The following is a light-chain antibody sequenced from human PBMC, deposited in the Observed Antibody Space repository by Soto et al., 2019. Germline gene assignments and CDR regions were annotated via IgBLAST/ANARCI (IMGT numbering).Light chain of an antibody. CDR2: DVS. CDR3: QPYNNN. Sequence: DIQMTQSPSTLSASVGHRGTITCRASHSITNWLAWYQQKPGKAPKVLIYDVSTLGSGVPSRFSGSGSGTEFTLTISSLQPDDFATYYCQPYNNNFGQGTKVDIK. J-gene: IGKJ2*01. V-gene: IGKV1-5*01. CDR1: HSITNW.